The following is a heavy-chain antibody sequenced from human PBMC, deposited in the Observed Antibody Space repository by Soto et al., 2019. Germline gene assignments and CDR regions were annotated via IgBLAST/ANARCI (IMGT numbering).Heavy chain of an antibody. CDR1: GFTFSSYA. CDR3: AKLLTVTTPYYGMDV. J-gene: IGHJ6*02. Sequence: EVQLLESGGGLVQPGGSLRLSCAASGFTFSSYAMGWVRQAPGKGLEWVSAISGSGGWTYYEDSVKGRFTISRDNSKNTVYREMNSLRAEDTAVYYCAKLLTVTTPYYGMDVWGQGTTVTVSS. D-gene: IGHD4-17*01. CDR2: ISGSGGWT. V-gene: IGHV3-23*01.